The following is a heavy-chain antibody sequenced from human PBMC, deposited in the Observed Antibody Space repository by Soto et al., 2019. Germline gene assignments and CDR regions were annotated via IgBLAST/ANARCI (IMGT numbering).Heavy chain of an antibody. Sequence: QVQLVQSVAEVKKPGSSVKVSCKASGGTLSSYAISWVRQPPGQGLEWMGGIIPIFVTANYAQKFQGRVTITADESTSTAYMELSSLRSEDTAVYYCASSDSSGYYQLDDWGQGTLVNVSS. D-gene: IGHD3-22*01. J-gene: IGHJ4*02. CDR2: IIPIFVTA. V-gene: IGHV1-69*12. CDR3: ASSDSSGYYQLDD. CDR1: GGTLSSYA.